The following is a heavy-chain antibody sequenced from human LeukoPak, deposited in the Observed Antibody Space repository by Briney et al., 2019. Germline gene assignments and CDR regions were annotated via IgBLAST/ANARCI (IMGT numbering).Heavy chain of an antibody. Sequence: GGSLRLSCVASGITLSPYSVNWVRQAPGKGLEWLSYINGRGTTKYYADSVKGRFSIARDNAKNSLYLQMNSLRAEDTAVYYCARDKYDSSGYYYRRNYYYGMDVWGQGTTVTVSS. CDR2: INGRGTTK. V-gene: IGHV3-48*01. D-gene: IGHD3-22*01. CDR1: GITLSPYS. J-gene: IGHJ6*02. CDR3: ARDKYDSSGYYYRRNYYYGMDV.